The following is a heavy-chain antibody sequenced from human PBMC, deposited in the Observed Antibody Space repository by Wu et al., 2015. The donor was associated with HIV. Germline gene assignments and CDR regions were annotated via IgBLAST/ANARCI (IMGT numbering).Heavy chain of an antibody. J-gene: IGHJ4*02. V-gene: IGHV1-2*02. CDR2: INPNNGGT. CDR1: GYVFTRHW. CDR3: ARDQGPGRGKGLDY. Sequence: QVYLVQSGAEVKKPGASVKISCKASGYVFTRHWMHWARQAPGQGLEWMGWINPNNGGTSYAQKFQDRATITRDTSTGVVYLGLIGLRSADTAVYFCARDQGPGRGKGLDYWGRGSLVTVSS. D-gene: IGHD3-16*01.